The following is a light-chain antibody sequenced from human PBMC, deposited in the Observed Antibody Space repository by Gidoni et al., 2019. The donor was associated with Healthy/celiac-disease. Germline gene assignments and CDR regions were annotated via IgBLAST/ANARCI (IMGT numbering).Light chain of an antibody. CDR3: CSYAGSSTHVV. V-gene: IGLV2-23*02. CDR1: SSDVGSYNL. Sequence: QSALTQPASVSGSPGQSITISCTGTSSDVGSYNLVSWYQQHPGKAPKLMIYEVSKRPSGVSNRFSGSKSGNTAPLTISGLQAEDKADYYCCSYAGSSTHVVFGGGTKLTVL. J-gene: IGLJ2*01. CDR2: EVS.